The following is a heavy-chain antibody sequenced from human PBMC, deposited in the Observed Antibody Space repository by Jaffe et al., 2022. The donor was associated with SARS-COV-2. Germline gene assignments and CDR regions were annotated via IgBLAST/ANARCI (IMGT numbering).Heavy chain of an antibody. D-gene: IGHD4-4*01. J-gene: IGHJ6*02. CDR1: GFTFSSYG. CDR3: AKEDDYSNPPNYYYGMDV. V-gene: IGHV3-30*18. CDR2: ISYDGSNK. Sequence: QVQLVESGGGVVQPGRSLRLSCAASGFTFSSYGMHWVRQAPGKGLEWVAVISYDGSNKYYADSVKGRFTISRDNSKNTLYLQMNSLRAEDTAVYYCAKEDDYSNPPNYYYGMDVWGQGTTVTVSS.